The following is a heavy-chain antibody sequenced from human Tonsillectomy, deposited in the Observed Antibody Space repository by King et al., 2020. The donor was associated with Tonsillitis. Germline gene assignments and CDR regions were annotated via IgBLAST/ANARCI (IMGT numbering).Heavy chain of an antibody. D-gene: IGHD2-2*01. CDR2: ITPIFGTA. CDR3: ARIPPATPDHYYYGMDV. V-gene: IGHV1-69*01. J-gene: IGHJ6*02. Sequence: QLVQSGAEVKKPGSSVKVSCKASGGTFSSYAISWVRQAPGQGLEWMGGITPIFGTANYAQKFQGRVTITADESTNTAYMELSSLRSEDTAVYYCARIPPATPDHYYYGMDVWGQGTTVTVSS. CDR1: GGTFSSYA.